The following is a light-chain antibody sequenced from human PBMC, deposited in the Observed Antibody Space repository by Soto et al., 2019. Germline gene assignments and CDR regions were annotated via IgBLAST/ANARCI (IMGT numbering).Light chain of an antibody. CDR1: QNVRGY. CDR3: QQYGSSPGLFT. CDR2: DAS. Sequence: EILLTQSPVTLSLSPGERATLSCRASQNVRGYLAWYQQKPGQAPRLLIYDASNRATGIPARFSGSGSGTDFTLTISRLEPEDFAVYYCQQYGSSPGLFTFGPGTKVDIK. J-gene: IGKJ3*01. V-gene: IGKV3-20*01.